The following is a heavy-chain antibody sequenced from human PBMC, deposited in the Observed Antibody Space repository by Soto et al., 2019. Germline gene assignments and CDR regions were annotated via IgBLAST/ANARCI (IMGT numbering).Heavy chain of an antibody. CDR2: IYWDDDK. Sequence: QITLKESGPTLVKPTQTLTLTCTFSGFSVSTSGVGVAWIRQPPGKGLEWLALIYWDDDKRYSPFLQSRVTITKDTSKNQVVLTLTNMDPVDTATYYCAHKGGRGAGMDVWGQGTTVTVSS. D-gene: IGHD2-15*01. CDR1: GFSVSTSGVG. CDR3: AHKGGRGAGMDV. J-gene: IGHJ6*02. V-gene: IGHV2-5*02.